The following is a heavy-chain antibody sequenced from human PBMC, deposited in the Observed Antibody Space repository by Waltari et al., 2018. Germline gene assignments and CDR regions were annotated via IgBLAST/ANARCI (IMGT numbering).Heavy chain of an antibody. J-gene: IGHJ4*02. D-gene: IGHD3-16*01. CDR1: GGSISSYY. CDR2: IYYSGST. Sequence: QVQLQESGPGLVKPSETLSLTCTVSGGSISSYYWSWIRQPPGKGLEWIGYIYYSGSTNYNPSLKSRVTISVDTSKNQFSLKRSSVTAADTAVYYCARARRGGIDYWGQGTLVTVSS. CDR3: ARARRGGIDY. V-gene: IGHV4-59*01.